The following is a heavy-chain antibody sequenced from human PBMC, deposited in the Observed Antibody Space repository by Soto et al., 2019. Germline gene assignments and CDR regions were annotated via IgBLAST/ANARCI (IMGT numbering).Heavy chain of an antibody. V-gene: IGHV3-33*01. Sequence: QVQLVESGGGVVQPGRSLRLSCAASGFTFSSYGMHWVRQAPGKGLEWVAVIWYDGSNKYYADSVKGRFTISRDNSKNTLDLQMNSLRAEDTAVYYCARGTGSYQAEGFDYWGQGTLVTVSS. D-gene: IGHD1-26*01. CDR2: IWYDGSNK. CDR1: GFTFSSYG. J-gene: IGHJ4*02. CDR3: ARGTGSYQAEGFDY.